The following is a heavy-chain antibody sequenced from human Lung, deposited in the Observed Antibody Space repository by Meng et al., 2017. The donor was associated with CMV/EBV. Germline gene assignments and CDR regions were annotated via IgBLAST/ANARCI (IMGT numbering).Heavy chain of an antibody. CDR1: GYSISSGYY. Sequence: ESLKISCTVSGYSISSGYYWGWVRQPPGKGLEWIGSIYHSGSTYYNPSLKSRVTISVDTSKNQFSLKLSSVTAADTAVYYCARARFDYWGQGTLVTFSS. J-gene: IGHJ4*02. V-gene: IGHV4-38-2*02. CDR3: ARARFDY. CDR2: IYHSGST.